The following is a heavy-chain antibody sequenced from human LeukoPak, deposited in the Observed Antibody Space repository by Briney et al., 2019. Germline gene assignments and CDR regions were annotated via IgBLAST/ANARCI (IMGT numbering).Heavy chain of an antibody. D-gene: IGHD2-8*01. Sequence: GGSLRLSCAASRFTFSSYGMHWVRQAPGKGLEWVAYIQYDGSNEQYADSVKGRFSISGDSSKNILYLQMNSLRAEDTAVYYCAKDRCSNGVGCYYYYMDVWGKGTTVTISS. J-gene: IGHJ6*03. CDR2: IQYDGSNE. CDR3: AKDRCSNGVGCYYYYMDV. CDR1: RFTFSSYG. V-gene: IGHV3-30*02.